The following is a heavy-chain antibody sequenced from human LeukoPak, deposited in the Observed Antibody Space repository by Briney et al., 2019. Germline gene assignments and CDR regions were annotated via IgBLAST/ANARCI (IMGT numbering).Heavy chain of an antibody. Sequence: SQTLSLTCAVSGGSISSGGYSWSWIRQPPGKGLEWIGYIYHSGSTYYNPSLKSRVTISVDRSKNQFSLKLSSVTAADTAVYYCARMVRGVKDAFDIWSQGTMVTVSS. CDR2: IYHSGST. V-gene: IGHV4-30-2*01. J-gene: IGHJ3*02. D-gene: IGHD3-10*01. CDR3: ARMVRGVKDAFDI. CDR1: GGSISSGGYS.